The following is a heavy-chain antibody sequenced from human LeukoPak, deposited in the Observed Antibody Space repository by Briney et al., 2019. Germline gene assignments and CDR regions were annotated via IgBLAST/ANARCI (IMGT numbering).Heavy chain of an antibody. V-gene: IGHV4-4*02. D-gene: IGHD4-17*01. CDR1: GGSISSSNW. J-gene: IGHJ3*02. Sequence: PSGTLSLTCAVSGGSISSSNWWSWVRQPPGKGLEWIGEIYHSGSTNYNPSLKGRVTISVDKSKNQFSLKLSSVTAADTAVYYCARKYGDYFRAFDIWGQGTMVTVSS. CDR2: IYHSGST. CDR3: ARKYGDYFRAFDI.